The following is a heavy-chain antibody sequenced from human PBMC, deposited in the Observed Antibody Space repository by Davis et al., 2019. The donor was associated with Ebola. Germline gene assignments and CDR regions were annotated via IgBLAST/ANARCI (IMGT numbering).Heavy chain of an antibody. D-gene: IGHD2-2*01. CDR3: ARRILGSSRGGMDV. J-gene: IGHJ6*02. V-gene: IGHV3-30*03. Sequence: PGGSLRLSCAASGFTFSRFGMHWVRQAPGKRLERVALISYDGTNPEYAASVKGRFVTSRDNSRNSLYLQMSSLRDEDTAVYFCARRILGSSRGGMDVWGQGGTVTVSS. CDR1: GFTFSRFG. CDR2: ISYDGTNP.